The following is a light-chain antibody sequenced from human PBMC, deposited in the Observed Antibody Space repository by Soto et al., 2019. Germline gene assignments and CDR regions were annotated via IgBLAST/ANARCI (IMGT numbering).Light chain of an antibody. J-gene: IGLJ1*01. CDR2: HVS. CDR1: SSDVGGYNY. Sequence: QSVLTQPASVSGSPGQSITISCTGTSSDVGGYNYVSWYQQYPGKAPKLMIYHVSNRPSGVSNRFSGSKSGNSASLTISGVQPEDEADYYCSSYTGTSTYVFGTGTKVTVL. CDR3: SSYTGTSTYV. V-gene: IGLV2-14*01.